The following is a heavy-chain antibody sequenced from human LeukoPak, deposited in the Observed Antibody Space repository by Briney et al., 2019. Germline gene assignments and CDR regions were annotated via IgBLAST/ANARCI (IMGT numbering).Heavy chain of an antibody. CDR2: INPNSGGT. V-gene: IGHV1-2*04. Sequence: ASVKVSCKASGYTFTGYYMHWVRQAPGQGLEWMGWINPNSGGTNYAQKFQGWVTMTRDTSISTAYMELSRLRPDDTAVYYCARGPDLYYGSGSPLLYYFDYWGQGTLVTVSS. CDR3: ARGPDLYYGSGSPLLYYFDY. D-gene: IGHD3-10*01. CDR1: GYTFTGYY. J-gene: IGHJ4*02.